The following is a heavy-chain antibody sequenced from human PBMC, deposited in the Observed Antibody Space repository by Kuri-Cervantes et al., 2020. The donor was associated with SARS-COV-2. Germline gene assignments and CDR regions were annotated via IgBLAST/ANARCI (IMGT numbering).Heavy chain of an antibody. J-gene: IGHJ6*02. Sequence: GESLKISCAASGFTFSSYAMSWVRQAPGKRLEWVSAISGSGGSTYYADSVKGRFTISRDNSKNTLYLQMNSLRAEDTAVYYCAKLAGSNYFYYYGMDVWGQGTTVTVSS. D-gene: IGHD4-11*01. V-gene: IGHV3-23*01. CDR1: GFTFSSYA. CDR3: AKLAGSNYFYYYGMDV. CDR2: ISGSGGST.